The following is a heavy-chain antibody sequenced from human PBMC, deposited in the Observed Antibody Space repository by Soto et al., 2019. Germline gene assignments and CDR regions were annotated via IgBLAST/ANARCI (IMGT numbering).Heavy chain of an antibody. CDR2: ITYNGDNT. CDR1: GFTFSSYA. D-gene: IGHD2-21*02. CDR3: AKVQEFCGFNCYIVDS. V-gene: IGHV3-23*01. Sequence: GGSLRLSCAASGFTFSSYAMTWVRQAPGKGLEWVSVITYNGDNTYYADSVKGRFTISRDNSKDTVHLQMNSLRAEDTALYYCAKVQEFCGFNCYIVDSWGQGVLVTVSS. J-gene: IGHJ4*02.